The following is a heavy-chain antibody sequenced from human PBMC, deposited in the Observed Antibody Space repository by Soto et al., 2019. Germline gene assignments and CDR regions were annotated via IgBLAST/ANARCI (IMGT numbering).Heavy chain of an antibody. CDR1: GYTFTSYA. CDR3: ARGITIPTTTDY. J-gene: IGHJ4*02. D-gene: IGHD3-3*01. CDR2: INAGNGNT. V-gene: IGHV1-3*01. Sequence: ASVKVSCKASGYTFTSYAIHWVRQAPGQRLEWMGWINAGNGNTKYSQKFQGRVTITRDTSASTAYMELSSLRSEDTAVYYCARGITIPTTTDYWGQGTLVTVSS.